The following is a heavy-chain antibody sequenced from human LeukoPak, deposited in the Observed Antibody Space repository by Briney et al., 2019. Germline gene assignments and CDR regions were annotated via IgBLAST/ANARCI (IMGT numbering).Heavy chain of an antibody. J-gene: IGHJ6*03. D-gene: IGHD3-10*01. CDR2: INPNSGGT. CDR3: ARDLALVRGYYMDV. V-gene: IGHV1-2*02. Sequence: ASVKVSCKASGYTFTSYGISWVRQAPGQGLEWMGWINPNSGGTNYAQKFQGRVTMTRDTSISTAYMELSRLRSDDTAVYYCARDLALVRGYYMDVWGKGITVTISS. CDR1: GYTFTSYG.